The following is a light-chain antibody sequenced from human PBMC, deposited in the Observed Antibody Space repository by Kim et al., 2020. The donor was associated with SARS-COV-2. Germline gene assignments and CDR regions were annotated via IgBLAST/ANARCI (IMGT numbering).Light chain of an antibody. CDR1: SSDVGGYNY. J-gene: IGLJ3*02. CDR3: SSYTSSSTWV. Sequence: LPASVSGSPGQSITISCTGTSSDVGGYNYVSWYQQHPGKAPKLMIYDVSNRPSGVSNRFSGSKYGNTASLTISGLQAEDEADYYCSSYTSSSTWVFGGGTQLTVL. CDR2: DVS. V-gene: IGLV2-14*03.